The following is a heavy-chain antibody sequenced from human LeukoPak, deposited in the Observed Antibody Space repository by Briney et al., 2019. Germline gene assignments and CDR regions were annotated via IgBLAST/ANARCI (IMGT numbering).Heavy chain of an antibody. CDR2: IRYDGNNK. D-gene: IGHD5-18*01. CDR1: GFTFSNYV. V-gene: IGHV3-30*02. Sequence: GGSLTLSCLASGFTFSNYVMHWVRQAPGKGVAWVAFIRYDGNNKYYADYVKGRFTNSRDKSKNTLYLQMNSLRAEDTALYYCAKVLTAMGLYFDYWGQGTLVTVSS. CDR3: AKVLTAMGLYFDY. J-gene: IGHJ4*02.